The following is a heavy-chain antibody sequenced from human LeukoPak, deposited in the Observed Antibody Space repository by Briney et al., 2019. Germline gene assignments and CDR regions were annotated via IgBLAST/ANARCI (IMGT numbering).Heavy chain of an antibody. CDR2: INHSGST. CDR1: GGSFSSYY. D-gene: IGHD4-11*01. Sequence: SETLSLTCAVYGGSFSSYYWSWIRQPPGKGLEWIGEINHSGSTNYNPSLKSRVTISVDTSKNQLSLKLSSVTAADTAVYYCARGGDGDYSNDDFDYWGQGTLVTVSS. V-gene: IGHV4-34*01. J-gene: IGHJ4*02. CDR3: ARGGDGDYSNDDFDY.